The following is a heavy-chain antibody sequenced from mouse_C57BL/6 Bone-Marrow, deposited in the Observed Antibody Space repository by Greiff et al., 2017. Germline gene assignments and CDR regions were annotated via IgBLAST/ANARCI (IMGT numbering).Heavy chain of an antibody. CDR2: IYPGSGST. Sequence: QVQLQQPGAELVKPGASVKMSCKASGYTFTSYWITWVKQRPGQGLEWIGDIYPGSGSTNYNEKFKSKATLTVDTSSSTAYMQLSSLTSEDSAVYYCARGVTTVVALDYWGQGTTLTVSS. CDR1: GYTFTSYW. CDR3: ARGVTTVVALDY. J-gene: IGHJ2*01. D-gene: IGHD1-1*01. V-gene: IGHV1-55*01.